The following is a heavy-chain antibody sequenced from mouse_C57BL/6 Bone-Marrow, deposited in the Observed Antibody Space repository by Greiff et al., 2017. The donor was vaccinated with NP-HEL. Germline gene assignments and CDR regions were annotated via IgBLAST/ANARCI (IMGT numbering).Heavy chain of an antibody. CDR3: ARDFDYYGSTGHFDY. J-gene: IGHJ2*01. CDR1: GYTFTSYG. Sequence: VQLQQSGAELARPGASVKLSCKASGYTFTSYGISWVKQRTGQGLEWIGEIYPRSGNTYYNEKFKGKATLTADKSSSTADMELRSLTSEDSAVYFCARDFDYYGSTGHFDYWGQGTTLTVSS. CDR2: IYPRSGNT. D-gene: IGHD1-1*01. V-gene: IGHV1-81*01.